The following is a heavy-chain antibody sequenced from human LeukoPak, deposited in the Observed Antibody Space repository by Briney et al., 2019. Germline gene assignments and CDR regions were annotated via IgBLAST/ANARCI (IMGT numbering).Heavy chain of an antibody. D-gene: IGHD6-13*01. V-gene: IGHV3-30*18. CDR1: EFTFRSYD. CDR3: AKGRQHRFDY. CDR2: ISYDGSNK. Sequence: PGRSLRLSCVASEFTFRSYDMHWVRQAPGKGLEWVAVISYDGSNKYYADSVKGRFTISRDNSKNTLYLQMNSLRAEDTAVYYCAKGRQHRFDYWGQGTLVTVSS. J-gene: IGHJ4*02.